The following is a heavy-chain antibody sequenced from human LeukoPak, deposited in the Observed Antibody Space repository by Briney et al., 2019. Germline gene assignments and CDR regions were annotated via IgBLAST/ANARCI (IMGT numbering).Heavy chain of an antibody. CDR3: AKMKGHPLPKYYMDV. D-gene: IGHD1-26*01. CDR2: ISGSGDNT. V-gene: IGHV3-23*01. J-gene: IGHJ6*01. Sequence: GGSLRLSCAASGFAFSGFAMSWVRRTPGKGLGWVSGISGSGDNTLYADSVKGRFTISRDNSKNTLYLEMNSLRAEDTAIYYCAKMKGHPLPKYYMDVWGQGTTVTVSS. CDR1: GFAFSGFA.